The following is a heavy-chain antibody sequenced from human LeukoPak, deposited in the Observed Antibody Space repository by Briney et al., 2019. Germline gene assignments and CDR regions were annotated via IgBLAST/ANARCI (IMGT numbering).Heavy chain of an antibody. J-gene: IGHJ6*02. V-gene: IGHV4-34*01. CDR3: AREMGGYYSDYYYGMDV. Sequence: SETLSLTCTVYGGSFSGYYWSWVRQPPGKGLEWIGEINHSGTTNYNPSLKSRVTISVDTSKNQFSLKLSSVTAADTAVYYCAREMGGYYSDYYYGMDVWGQGTTVTVSS. D-gene: IGHD3-3*01. CDR1: GGSFSGYY. CDR2: INHSGTT.